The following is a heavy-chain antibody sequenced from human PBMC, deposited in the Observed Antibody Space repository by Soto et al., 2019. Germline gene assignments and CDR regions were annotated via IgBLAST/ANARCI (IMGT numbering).Heavy chain of an antibody. D-gene: IGHD2-2*01. J-gene: IGHJ5*02. CDR3: AKGGAQLLNYSWFDP. CDR1: GFTFSSYA. V-gene: IGHV3-23*01. CDR2: ISGSGGST. Sequence: EVQLLESGGGLVQPGGSLRLSCAASGFTFSSYAMSWVRQAPGKGLEWVSAISGSGGSTYYADSVKGRFTISRDNSKNTLYRQMNSLRAEDTAVYYCAKGGAQLLNYSWFDPWGQGTLVTVSS.